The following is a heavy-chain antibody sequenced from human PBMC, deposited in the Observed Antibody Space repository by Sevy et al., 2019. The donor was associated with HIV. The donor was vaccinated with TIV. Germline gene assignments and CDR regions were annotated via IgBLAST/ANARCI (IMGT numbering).Heavy chain of an antibody. CDR2: IKQDESEK. CDR3: ARAEQVTMLVVFGGHYFDS. V-gene: IGHV3-7*01. J-gene: IGHJ4*02. Sequence: GGSLRLSCAASGFTFSRYWMTWVRQAPGKGLEWVANIKQDESEKYYVDSVKGRFIISRDNAKNSLYLQMNSLRADDTAVYYCARAEQVTMLVVFGGHYFDSWGQGTLVTVSS. D-gene: IGHD3-22*01. CDR1: GFTFSRYW.